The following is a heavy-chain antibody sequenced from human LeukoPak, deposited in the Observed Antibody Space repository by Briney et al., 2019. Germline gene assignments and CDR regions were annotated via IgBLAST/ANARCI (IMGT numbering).Heavy chain of an antibody. CDR3: TADPSYYDIFY. CDR1: GFTFSNAW. J-gene: IGHJ4*02. D-gene: IGHD3-9*01. CDR2: IKSRADGGTT. Sequence: PGGSLRLSCAGSGFTFSNAWMSWVRQAPGKGLEWVGRIKSRADGGTTDYAAPVKGRFTISRDDSKNTLWLQMNSLKTEDTAVYYCTADPSYYDIFYWGQGALVTVSS. V-gene: IGHV3-15*01.